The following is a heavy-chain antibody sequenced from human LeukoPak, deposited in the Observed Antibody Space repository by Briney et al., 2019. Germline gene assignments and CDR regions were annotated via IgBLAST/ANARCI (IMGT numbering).Heavy chain of an antibody. CDR3: ARVRSGSSPLPFDY. D-gene: IGHD6-6*01. CDR1: GYPFTGYY. J-gene: IGHJ4*02. Sequence: GASVKVSCKTSGYPFTGYYMHWVRQAPGQGLEWMGWISAYNGNTNYAQKLQGRVTMTTDTSTSTAYMELRSLRSDDTAVYYCARVRSGSSPLPFDYWGQGTLVTVSS. CDR2: ISAYNGNT. V-gene: IGHV1-18*04.